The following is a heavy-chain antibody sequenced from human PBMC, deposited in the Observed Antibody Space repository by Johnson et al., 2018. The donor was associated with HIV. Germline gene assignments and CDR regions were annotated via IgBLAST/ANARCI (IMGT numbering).Heavy chain of an antibody. D-gene: IGHD3-3*01. CDR1: GFTFSSYA. CDR2: ISGSGGST. Sequence: VQLVESGGGLVQPGRSLRLSCAASGFTFSSYAMSWVRQAPGKGLEWVSAISGSGGSTYYADSVKGRFTISRDNSKNTLYLQMNSLRAEDTAVYYCARSGRPYDFWSGYYSGDAFDIWGQGTMVTVSS. J-gene: IGHJ3*02. V-gene: IGHV3-23*04. CDR3: ARSGRPYDFWSGYYSGDAFDI.